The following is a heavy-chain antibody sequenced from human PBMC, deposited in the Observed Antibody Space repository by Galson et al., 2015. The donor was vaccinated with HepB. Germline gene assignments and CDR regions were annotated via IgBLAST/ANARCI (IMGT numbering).Heavy chain of an antibody. CDR2: IKSKTDGGTT. D-gene: IGHD6-6*01. J-gene: IGHJ4*02. CDR3: AGRSSHGRGFDY. V-gene: IGHV3-15*07. Sequence: SLRLSCAASGFTFSNVWMNWVRQAPGKGLEWVGLIKSKTDGGTTDYAAPVKGRFTISRDDSKTTLYLQMNSLKTEDTAMYYCAGRSSHGRGFDYWGQGTLVTVSS. CDR1: GFTFSNVW.